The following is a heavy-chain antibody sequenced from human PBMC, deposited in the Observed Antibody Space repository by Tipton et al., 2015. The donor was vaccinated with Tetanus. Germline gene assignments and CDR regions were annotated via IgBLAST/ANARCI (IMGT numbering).Heavy chain of an antibody. CDR2: ISSDSRTI. CDR1: GFTFSNYN. Sequence: SLRLSCAASGFTFSNYNMNWVRQAPGKGLDWLSFISSDSRTIYYADSVKGRFTISRDNAKNSLYLQMDSLRAEDTAVYYCARGWGSSWFYVSGQGTMVTVSS. V-gene: IGHV3-48*01. D-gene: IGHD6-13*01. J-gene: IGHJ3*01. CDR3: ARGWGSSWFYV.